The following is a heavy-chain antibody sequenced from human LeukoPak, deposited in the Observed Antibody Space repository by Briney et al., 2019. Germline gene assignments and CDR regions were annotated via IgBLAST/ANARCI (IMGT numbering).Heavy chain of an antibody. CDR1: GFTFSRYA. V-gene: IGHV3-30*02. J-gene: IGHJ4*02. Sequence: GGSLRLACAASGFTFSRYAMHWVRQAPGKGLEWVAFIRYDGSNKYYADSVKGRFTISRDNSKNTLYLQMNSLRAEDTAVYYCAKVAHGDYATNLWGQGTLVTVSS. CDR2: IRYDGSNK. D-gene: IGHD4-17*01. CDR3: AKVAHGDYATNL.